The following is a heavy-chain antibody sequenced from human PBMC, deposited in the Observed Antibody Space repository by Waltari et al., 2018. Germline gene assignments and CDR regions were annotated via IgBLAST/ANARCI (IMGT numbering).Heavy chain of an antibody. CDR1: GYTFNSYG. Sequence: QVQLVQSGAEVKKPGASVKVYCKASGYTFNSYGISWVRKDHGQGLEWRGWGIASNGNTNYGQKVQYRVTMTTDTSTSKAYMVLRSLRSDDTAVYYCARVRVGYNWNRPRYYMDVWGKGTTVTVSS. D-gene: IGHD1-20*01. V-gene: IGHV1-18*01. CDR2: GIASNGNT. CDR3: ARVRVGYNWNRPRYYMDV. J-gene: IGHJ6*03.